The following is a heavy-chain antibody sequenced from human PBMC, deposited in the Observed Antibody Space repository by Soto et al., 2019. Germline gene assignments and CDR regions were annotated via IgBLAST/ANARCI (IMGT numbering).Heavy chain of an antibody. D-gene: IGHD5-12*01. V-gene: IGHV4-59*01. J-gene: IGHJ1*01. CDR3: AREIVARNGGSSDF. CDR2: IYYSGST. Sequence: SETLSLTCTVSGGSISTYYWSWIRQPPGKGLEWIGYIYYSGSTNYNPSLKSRVTISVDTSKNQFSLKLSSVTAADTAVYYCAREIVARNGGSSDFRGPGTLGT. CDR1: GGSISTYY.